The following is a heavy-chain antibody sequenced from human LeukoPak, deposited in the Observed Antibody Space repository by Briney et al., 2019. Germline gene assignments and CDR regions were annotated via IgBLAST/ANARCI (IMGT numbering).Heavy chain of an antibody. CDR2: IYHSGST. J-gene: IGHJ5*02. CDR3: ARGGSGWYNLFDP. D-gene: IGHD6-19*01. Sequence: LSLTXXXXXGSIXXGGYSWSWLRQPPGRGLEWVGYIYHSGSTYYNPSLHSRVTISVDNSKNQFSLKLSSVTAADTAVYYCARGGSGWYNLFDPWGQGTLVTVSS. CDR1: XGSIXXGGYS. V-gene: IGHV4-30-2*01.